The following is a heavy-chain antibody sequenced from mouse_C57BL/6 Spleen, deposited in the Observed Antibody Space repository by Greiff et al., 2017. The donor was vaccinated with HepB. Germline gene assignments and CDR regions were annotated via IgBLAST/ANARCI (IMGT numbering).Heavy chain of an antibody. Sequence: LQPGAELVRPGSSVKLSCKASGYTFTSYWMDWVKQRPGQGLEWIGNIYPSDSETHYNQKFKDKATLTVDKSSSTAYMQLSSLTSEDSAVYYCARRYYGSRGYFDYWGQGTTLTVSS. J-gene: IGHJ2*01. CDR3: ARRYYGSRGYFDY. CDR1: GYTFTSYW. CDR2: IYPSDSET. D-gene: IGHD1-1*01. V-gene: IGHV1-61*01.